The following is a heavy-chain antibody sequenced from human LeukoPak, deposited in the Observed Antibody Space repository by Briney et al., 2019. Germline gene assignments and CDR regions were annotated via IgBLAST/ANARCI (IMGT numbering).Heavy chain of an antibody. V-gene: IGHV4-59*01. CDR2: IYYSGST. CDR3: ARGKKVNLYYFDY. Sequence: SETLSLTCTVSGGSISSYYWSWIRQPPGKGLEWIGYIYYSGSTNYNPSLKSRVTISVDTSKNQFSLKLSSVTAADTAVYYCARGKKVNLYYFDYWGQGTLVTVSS. J-gene: IGHJ4*02. CDR1: GGSISSYY. D-gene: IGHD1-14*01.